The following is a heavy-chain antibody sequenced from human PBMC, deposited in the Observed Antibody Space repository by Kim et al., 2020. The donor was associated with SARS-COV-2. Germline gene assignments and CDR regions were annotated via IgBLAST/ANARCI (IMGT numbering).Heavy chain of an antibody. J-gene: IGHJ5*02. CDR3: ARDPYSGSKYNWFDP. CDR1: GGSISSYY. Sequence: SETLSLTCTVSGGSISSYYWSWIRQPPGKGLEWIGYIYYSGSTNYNPSLKSRVTISVDTSKNQFSLKLSSVTAADTAVYYCARDPYSGSKYNWFDPWGQGTLVTVSS. CDR2: IYYSGST. V-gene: IGHV4-59*01. D-gene: IGHD6-13*01.